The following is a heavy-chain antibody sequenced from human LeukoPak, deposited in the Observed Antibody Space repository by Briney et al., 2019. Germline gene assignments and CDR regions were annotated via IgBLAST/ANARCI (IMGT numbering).Heavy chain of an antibody. J-gene: IGHJ4*02. Sequence: SETLSLTCTVSGGSISSSNWWSWVRQPPGKGLEWIGEIYHSGSTNYNPSLKSRVTISVDKSKNQFSLKLSSVTAADTAVYYCARNVLLWFGELLQPAAFDIWGQGTLVTVSS. D-gene: IGHD3-10*01. V-gene: IGHV4-4*02. CDR3: ARNVLLWFGELLQPAAFDI. CDR1: GGSISSSNW. CDR2: IYHSGST.